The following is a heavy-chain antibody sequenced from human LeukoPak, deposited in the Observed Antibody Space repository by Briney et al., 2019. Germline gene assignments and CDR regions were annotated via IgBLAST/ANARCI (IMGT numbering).Heavy chain of an antibody. CDR3: ARGRYGSGSYYNVGLDY. Sequence: ASVKVSCKASGYTFTSYDINWVRQATGQGLEWMGWMNPNSGNTGYAQKFQGRVTMTRNTSISTAYMELSSLRSEDTAVYYCARGRYGSGSYYNVGLDYWVQGTLVTVSS. D-gene: IGHD3-10*01. V-gene: IGHV1-8*01. CDR2: MNPNSGNT. J-gene: IGHJ4*02. CDR1: GYTFTSYD.